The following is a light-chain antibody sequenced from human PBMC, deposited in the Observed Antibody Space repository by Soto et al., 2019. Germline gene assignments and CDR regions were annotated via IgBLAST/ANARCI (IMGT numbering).Light chain of an antibody. J-gene: IGKJ5*01. V-gene: IGKV3-11*01. CDR1: QSVSSY. CDR2: DAS. CDR3: QQRSNWPIT. Sequence: EIVLTQSPVTLSLFPGERANLGCRCSQSVSSYLAWYQQKPGQPPRLLIYDASNRATGIPARFSGSGSGTDFTLTISSLEPEDFAVYYCQQRSNWPITFGQGTRLEIK.